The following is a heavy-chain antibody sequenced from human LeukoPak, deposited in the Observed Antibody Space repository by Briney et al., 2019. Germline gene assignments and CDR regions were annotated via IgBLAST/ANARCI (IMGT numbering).Heavy chain of an antibody. J-gene: IGHJ4*02. CDR3: ARGTVSRYGYRATFDY. CDR1: AATFSSYA. V-gene: IGHV1-69*05. CDR2: TIPIFGTT. D-gene: IGHD5-24*01. Sequence: GASVKVSCKASAATFSSYANSWVRHAHGQGLEWKGGTIPIFGTTNYAQKYEGRVRITTDQSTSPAYLDLSSLRAEDTAVYFCARGTVSRYGYRATFDYWGQGTLVTVSS.